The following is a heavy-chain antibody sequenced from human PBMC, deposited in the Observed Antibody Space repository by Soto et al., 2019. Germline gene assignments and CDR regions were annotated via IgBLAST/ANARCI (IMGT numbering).Heavy chain of an antibody. Sequence: SETLSLTCTVSGGSISSGGYYWSWIRQHPGKGLEWIGYIYYSGSTYYNPSLKSRVTISVDTSKNQFSLKLSSVTAADTAVYYCATWSRIAAAGWFDYWGQGTLVTVSS. D-gene: IGHD6-13*01. V-gene: IGHV4-31*03. CDR2: IYYSGST. CDR3: ATWSRIAAAGWFDY. CDR1: GGSISSGGYY. J-gene: IGHJ4*02.